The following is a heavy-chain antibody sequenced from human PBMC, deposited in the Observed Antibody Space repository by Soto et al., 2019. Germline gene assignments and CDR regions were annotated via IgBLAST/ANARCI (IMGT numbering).Heavy chain of an antibody. Sequence: GASVEVSCKASGGTFSSYAISWVRQAPGQGLEWMGGIIPIFGTANYAQKFQGRVTITADESTSTAYMELSSLRSEDTAVYYCARDSCSSTSCYFTEYNGFDPWGQGTLVTVSS. V-gene: IGHV1-69*13. CDR3: ARDSCSSTSCYFTEYNGFDP. D-gene: IGHD2-2*01. J-gene: IGHJ5*02. CDR2: IIPIFGTA. CDR1: GGTFSSYA.